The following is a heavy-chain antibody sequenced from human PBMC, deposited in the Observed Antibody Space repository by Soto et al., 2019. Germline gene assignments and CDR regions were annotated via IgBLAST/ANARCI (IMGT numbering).Heavy chain of an antibody. J-gene: IGHJ4*02. D-gene: IGHD3-16*02. CDR1: GYTFTEYN. CDR3: ARHRFTSGSDYFDS. V-gene: IGHV1-2*02. CDR2: INPRNGDT. Sequence: ASVKVSCKASGYTFTEYNLHWVRQAPGQGPEWMGSINPRNGDTDFAQKFQPRVTMTRDTSITTAYMEVFRLTSHDTAVYYCARHRFTSGSDYFDSWGQGTLVTNSS.